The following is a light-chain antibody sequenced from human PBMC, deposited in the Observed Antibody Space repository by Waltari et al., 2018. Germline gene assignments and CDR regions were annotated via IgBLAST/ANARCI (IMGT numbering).Light chain of an antibody. Sequence: EIVMTQSPATLSVSPGERATLSCRASQSVSSNLAWYQQKPGQAPRLLIYGASTRATGIPARFSCSGSGTEFTLIISSLQSEDSAVYYCQKYNNWPPLFGQGTKLEIK. V-gene: IGKV3-15*01. CDR3: QKYNNWPPL. CDR2: GAS. J-gene: IGKJ2*01. CDR1: QSVSSN.